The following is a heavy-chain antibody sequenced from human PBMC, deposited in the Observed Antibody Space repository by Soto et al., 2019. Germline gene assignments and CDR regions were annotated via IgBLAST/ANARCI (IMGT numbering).Heavy chain of an antibody. CDR3: ARPLTGDGWYFDL. D-gene: IGHD7-27*01. Sequence: SETLSLTCAVYGGSFSGYYWSWIRQPPGKGLEWIGEINHSGSTNYNPSLKSRVTISVDTSKNQFSLKLSSVTAADTAVYYCARPLTGDGWYFDLWGRGTLVTVSS. CDR1: GGSFSGYY. CDR2: INHSGST. V-gene: IGHV4-34*01. J-gene: IGHJ2*01.